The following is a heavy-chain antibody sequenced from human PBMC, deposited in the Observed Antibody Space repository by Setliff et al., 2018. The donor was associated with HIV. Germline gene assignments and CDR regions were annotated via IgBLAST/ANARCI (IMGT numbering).Heavy chain of an antibody. Sequence: GGSLRLSCAASGFTFSDYYMSWIRQAPGKGLEWVSYISSSSSSYTNYADSVKGRFTISRDNAKNSLYLQMNSLRAEDTAGYYCASLAVEGYYYMDVWGKGTTVTVSS. CDR2: ISSSSSSYT. J-gene: IGHJ6*03. V-gene: IGHV3-11*06. D-gene: IGHD6-19*01. CDR3: ASLAVEGYYYMDV. CDR1: GFTFSDYY.